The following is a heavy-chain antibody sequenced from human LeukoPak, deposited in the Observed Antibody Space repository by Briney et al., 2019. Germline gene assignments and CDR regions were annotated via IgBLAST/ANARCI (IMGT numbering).Heavy chain of an antibody. CDR2: ISSSGHYI. V-gene: IGHV3-21*01. CDR1: GFTFSSFS. J-gene: IGHJ4*02. D-gene: IGHD3-16*02. Sequence: PGGSLRLPCAASGFTFSSFSMNWVRRAPGKGLEWVSSISSSGHYIDYADSVKGRFTISRDSAQNSLYLQMNSLRAEDTAVYYCARTSLGELSVWFDYWGQGTLVTVSS. CDR3: ARTSLGELSVWFDY.